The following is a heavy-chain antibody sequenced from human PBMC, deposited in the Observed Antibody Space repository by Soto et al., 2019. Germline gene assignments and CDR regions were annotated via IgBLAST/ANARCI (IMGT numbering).Heavy chain of an antibody. V-gene: IGHV4-59*01. D-gene: IGHD2-21*02. CDR2: IYYSGST. Sequence: SSETLSLTCTVSGGSISSYYWSWIRQPPGKGLEWIGYIYYSGSTNYNPSLKSRVTISVDTSKNQFSLKLSSVTAADTAIYYCARWTYCGGDCYWLDFWGQGTLVTVSS. CDR3: ARWTYCGGDCYWLDF. CDR1: GGSISSYY. J-gene: IGHJ4*02.